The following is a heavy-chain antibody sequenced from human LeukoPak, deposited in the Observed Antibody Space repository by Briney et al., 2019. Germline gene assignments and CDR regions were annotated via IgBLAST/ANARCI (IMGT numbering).Heavy chain of an antibody. D-gene: IGHD1-26*01. CDR3: ARLQYSGSYFQGYDY. J-gene: IGHJ4*02. Sequence: SETLSLTCTVSGGSISSYYWSWIRQPPGKGLEWIGYIYYSGSTNYNPSLKSRVTISVDTSRNQFSLKLSSVTAADTAVYYCARLQYSGSYFQGYDYWGQGTLVTVSS. CDR1: GGSISSYY. CDR2: IYYSGST. V-gene: IGHV4-59*08.